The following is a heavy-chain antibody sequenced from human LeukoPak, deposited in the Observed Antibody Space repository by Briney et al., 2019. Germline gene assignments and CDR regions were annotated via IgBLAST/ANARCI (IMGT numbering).Heavy chain of an antibody. CDR1: GFTFSSYG. J-gene: IGHJ4*02. CDR3: AKDDEGITIFGI. CDR2: IRYDGGNK. Sequence: PGGSLRLSCAASGFTFSSYGMHWVRQAPGKGLEWVAFIRYDGGNKYYADSVKGRFTISRDNSKNTLYLQMNSLRAEDTAVYYCAKDDEGITIFGIGGQGTLVTVSS. V-gene: IGHV3-30*02. D-gene: IGHD3-3*01.